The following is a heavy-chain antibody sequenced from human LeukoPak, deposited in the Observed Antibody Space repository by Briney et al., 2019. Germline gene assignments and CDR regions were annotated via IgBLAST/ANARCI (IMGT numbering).Heavy chain of an antibody. CDR2: IYTSGST. J-gene: IGHJ6*02. V-gene: IGHV4-4*07. Sequence: SETLSLTCTVSGGSISSYYWSWIRQPAGKGLEWIGRIYTSGSTNYNPSLKSRVTMSVDTSKNQFSLKLSSVTAADTAVYYRARDPPWGHYYYYGMDVWGQGTTVTVSS. CDR1: GGSISSYY. CDR3: ARDPPWGHYYYYGMDV. D-gene: IGHD3-16*01.